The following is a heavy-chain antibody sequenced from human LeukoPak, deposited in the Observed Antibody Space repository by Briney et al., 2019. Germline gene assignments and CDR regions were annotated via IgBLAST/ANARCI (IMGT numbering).Heavy chain of an antibody. CDR2: ISYDGSNK. V-gene: IGHV3-30-3*01. CDR1: GFTFSSYA. D-gene: IGHD6-13*01. Sequence: GGSLRLSCAASGFTFSSYAMHWVRQAPGKGLEWVAVISYDGSNKYYADSVKGRFTISRDNSKNTLYLQMNSLRAEDTAVYYCARGYSPPRYYMDVWGKGTTVTVSS. CDR3: ARGYSPPRYYMDV. J-gene: IGHJ6*03.